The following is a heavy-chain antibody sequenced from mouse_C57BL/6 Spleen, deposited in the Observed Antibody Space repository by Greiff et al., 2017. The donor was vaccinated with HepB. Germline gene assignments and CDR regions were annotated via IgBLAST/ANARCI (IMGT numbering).Heavy chain of an antibody. CDR1: GFTFSSYA. V-gene: IGHV5-4*01. Sequence: EVKLVESGGGLVKPGGSLKLSCAASGFTFSSYAMSWVRQTPEKRLEWVATISDGGSYTYYPDNVKGRFTISRDNAKNNLYLQMSHLKSEDTAMYYCAREKEIYYYGTLFAYWGQGTLVTVSA. CDR2: ISDGGSYT. D-gene: IGHD1-1*01. J-gene: IGHJ3*01. CDR3: AREKEIYYYGTLFAY.